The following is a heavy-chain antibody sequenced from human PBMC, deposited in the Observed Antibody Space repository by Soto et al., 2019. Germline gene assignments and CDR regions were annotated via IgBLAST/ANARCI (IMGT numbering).Heavy chain of an antibody. CDR1: GGSISAYY. J-gene: IGHJ4*02. Sequence: PSEALSLTCNVSGGSISAYYRSWIRQSPGKGLEWIGYIYYNGYTIYNPSLKSRVTMSVDTSKNQFSLKVSSVIAADTAVYYCARHPGARTHFHYSGQGIQVTVS. CDR3: ARHPGARTHFHY. V-gene: IGHV4-59*08. CDR2: IYYNGYT.